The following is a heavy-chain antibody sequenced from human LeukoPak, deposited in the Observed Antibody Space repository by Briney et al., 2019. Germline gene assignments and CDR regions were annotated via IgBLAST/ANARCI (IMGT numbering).Heavy chain of an antibody. Sequence: SETLSLTCTVSGGAISSSSHYWGWIRQPPGKGLEWIGSIYNSGSIVYNPSLKSRVAISVDTSRNQFSLKLNSVIASDTAVYYCVRNRTVTDWFFDLWGRGTLVTVSS. V-gene: IGHV4-39*01. D-gene: IGHD4-17*01. CDR1: GGAISSSSHY. CDR2: IYNSGSI. CDR3: VRNRTVTDWFFDL. J-gene: IGHJ2*01.